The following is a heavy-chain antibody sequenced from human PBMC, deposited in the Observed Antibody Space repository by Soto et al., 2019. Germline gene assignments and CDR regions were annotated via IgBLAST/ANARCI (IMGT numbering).Heavy chain of an antibody. CDR2: INPNSGGT. CDR1: GYTFTGYY. Sequence: ASVKVSCKASGYTFTGYYMHWVRQAPGQGLEWMGWINPNSGGTNYAQKFQGRVTMTRDTSISTAYMELSRLRSDDTAVYYCARARITMIVVVRGAFDIWGQGTMVTVSS. J-gene: IGHJ3*02. V-gene: IGHV1-2*02. D-gene: IGHD3-22*01. CDR3: ARARITMIVVVRGAFDI.